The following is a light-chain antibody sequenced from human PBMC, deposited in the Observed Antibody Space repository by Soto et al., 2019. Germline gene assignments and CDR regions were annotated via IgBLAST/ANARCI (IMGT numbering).Light chain of an antibody. CDR3: QQYGSLVT. CDR1: QSVSSSY. CDR2: GAS. J-gene: IGKJ1*01. V-gene: IGKV3-20*01. Sequence: EIALTQSPGTLSLSPGERATLSCRASQSVSSSYLAWYQHKPGRAPRLLIAGASSRATGIPDRFSGSGSGTDFTLTISRLEPEDLAVYYCQQYGSLVTFGQGTKVEI.